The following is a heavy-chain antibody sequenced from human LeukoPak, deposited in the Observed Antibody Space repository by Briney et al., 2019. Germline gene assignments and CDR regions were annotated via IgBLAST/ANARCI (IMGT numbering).Heavy chain of an antibody. CDR1: GGTFSSYA. CDR3: ARDGIAAAGFDY. V-gene: IGHV1-69*13. CDR2: IIPIFGTA. Sequence: SVKVSCKASGGTFSSYAISWVRQAPGQGLEWMGGIIPIFGTANYAQKFQGRVTITADESTSTAYMELSSLRSEDTAVYYCARDGIAAAGFDYWGQGTLVTVSS. J-gene: IGHJ4*02. D-gene: IGHD6-13*01.